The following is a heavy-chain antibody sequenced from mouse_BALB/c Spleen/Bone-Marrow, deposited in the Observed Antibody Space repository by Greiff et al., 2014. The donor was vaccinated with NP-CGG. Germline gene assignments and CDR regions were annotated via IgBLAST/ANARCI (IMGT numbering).Heavy chain of an antibody. V-gene: IGHV1-26*01. Sequence: VQLQQSGPDLVKPGASVKISCKASGYSFTGYYIHWVKQCHGRTLEWIGRVNPNNGGTSYNQKFKDKSILTVDKSSSTACMELRSLTSGDSAVFFCTRGPTRVVAYYYALDQWGQGTSVTVSS. J-gene: IGHJ4*01. CDR2: VNPNNGGT. CDR3: TRGPTRVVAYYYALDQ. D-gene: IGHD1-1*01. CDR1: GYSFTGYY.